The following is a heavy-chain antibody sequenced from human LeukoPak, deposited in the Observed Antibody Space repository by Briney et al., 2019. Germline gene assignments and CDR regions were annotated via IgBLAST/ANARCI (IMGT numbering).Heavy chain of an antibody. Sequence: ASVKVSCKVSGYTLTELSMHWVRQAPGQGLEWMGGLTPIFGTANYAQKFQGRVTITADESTSTAYMELSSLRSEDTAVYYCARDPAVAGYFDYWGQGTLVTVPS. CDR2: LTPIFGTA. J-gene: IGHJ4*02. V-gene: IGHV1-69*13. CDR1: GYTLTELS. CDR3: ARDPAVAGYFDY. D-gene: IGHD6-19*01.